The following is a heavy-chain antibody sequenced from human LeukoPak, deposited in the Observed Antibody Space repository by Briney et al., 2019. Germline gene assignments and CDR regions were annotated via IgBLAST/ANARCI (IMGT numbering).Heavy chain of an antibody. CDR3: ATYTQNFGAPGTDY. J-gene: IGHJ4*02. D-gene: IGHD3-10*01. Sequence: GGSLRLSCTVSGFTFSNYWMRWVRQAPGKGLEWVASIDKNGREKRYVDSVEGRFTISRDNAKNSVYLQMTSLGAEDTAVYYCATYTQNFGAPGTDYWGQRTLVTVSS. V-gene: IGHV3-7*01. CDR1: GFTFSNYW. CDR2: IDKNGREK.